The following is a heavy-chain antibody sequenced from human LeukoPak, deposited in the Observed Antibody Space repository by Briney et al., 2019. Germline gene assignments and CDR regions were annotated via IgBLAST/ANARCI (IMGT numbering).Heavy chain of an antibody. V-gene: IGHV1-69*04. Sequence: SVKVSCKASGGTFDSSPITWVRQPPGQGLEWMGRIIPILAVANYAQKFQGRVKITADKSTRTAYMELITLRSEDTAVYYCAREYGSLTMVTNFDFWGQGTLVTVSS. CDR2: IIPILAVA. J-gene: IGHJ4*02. D-gene: IGHD4-17*01. CDR3: AREYGSLTMVTNFDF. CDR1: GGTFDSSP.